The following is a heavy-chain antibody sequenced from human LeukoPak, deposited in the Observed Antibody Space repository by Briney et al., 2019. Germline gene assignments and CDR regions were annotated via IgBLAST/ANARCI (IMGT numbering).Heavy chain of an antibody. J-gene: IGHJ4*02. Sequence: QSGGSLRLSCAASGFNVSTKYVNWVRQAPGKGLEWVSVIYSGGTTYYADSVKGRFTISRDNSKNTLYLQMNSLRAEDTAVYYCARDIPYGLSYFDYWGQGTLVTVSS. CDR1: GFNVSTKY. V-gene: IGHV3-66*01. D-gene: IGHD2-2*02. CDR3: ARDIPYGLSYFDY. CDR2: IYSGGTT.